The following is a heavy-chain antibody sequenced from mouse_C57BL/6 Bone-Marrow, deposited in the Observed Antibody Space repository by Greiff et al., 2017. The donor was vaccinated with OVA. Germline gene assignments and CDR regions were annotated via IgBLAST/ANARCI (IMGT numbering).Heavy chain of an antibody. V-gene: IGHV1-39*01. J-gene: IGHJ2*01. CDR1: GYSFTDYN. CDR2: INPNYGTT. CDR3: ARTNYFDY. Sequence: EVQLQQSGPELVKPGASVKISCKASGYSFTDYNMNWVKLSNGQSLEWIGAINPNYGTTSYNQKFKGKATLTVDQSSSTAYMQLNSLTSEDSAINYYARTNYFDYWGQGTTLTVSS.